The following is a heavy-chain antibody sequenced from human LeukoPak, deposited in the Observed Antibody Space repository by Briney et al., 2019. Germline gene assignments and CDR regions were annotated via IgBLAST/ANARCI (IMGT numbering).Heavy chain of an antibody. CDR2: ISSRTITI. CDR1: GFTFSTYS. J-gene: IGHJ5*02. Sequence: GAPLRLSCAASGFTFSTYSMNRGRQATGKGLVWVSYISSRTITIYYADSVKGRFTISRDNAKNSLYLQMNSLRAEDTAVYYCARGGSPDYGDYNWYDPWGQGTLVTVSS. CDR3: ARGGSPDYGDYNWYDP. D-gene: IGHD4-17*01. V-gene: IGHV3-48*01.